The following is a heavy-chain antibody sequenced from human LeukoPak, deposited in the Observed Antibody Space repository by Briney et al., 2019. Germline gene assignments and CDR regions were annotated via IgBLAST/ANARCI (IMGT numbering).Heavy chain of an antibody. CDR3: ARADECGGDCYWGAFDI. Sequence: GGSLRLSRAASGFTFSSYWMHWVRQAPGKGLVWVSRINSDGSSTGYADSVKGRFTISRDNAKNSLYLQMNSLRAEDTAVYYCARADECGGDCYWGAFDIWGQGTMVTVSS. CDR1: GFTFSSYW. CDR2: INSDGSST. J-gene: IGHJ3*02. D-gene: IGHD2-21*02. V-gene: IGHV3-74*01.